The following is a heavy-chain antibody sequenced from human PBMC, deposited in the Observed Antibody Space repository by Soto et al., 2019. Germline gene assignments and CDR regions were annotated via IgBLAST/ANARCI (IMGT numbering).Heavy chain of an antibody. J-gene: IGHJ4*02. CDR1: GDSISNYY. CDR2: IYHSGNT. Sequence: SETLSLTCTVPGDSISNYYWSWIRQAPGKGLEWIGFIYHSGNTNYNPSLKSRVTMSIDTSKSQFSLKLNSVTAADTAVYYCARDQSIASSGPFDYWGPGTLVTVPQ. D-gene: IGHD6-13*01. CDR3: ARDQSIASSGPFDY. V-gene: IGHV4-59*01.